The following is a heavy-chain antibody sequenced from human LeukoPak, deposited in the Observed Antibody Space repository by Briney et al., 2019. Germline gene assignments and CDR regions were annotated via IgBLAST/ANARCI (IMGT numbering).Heavy chain of an antibody. CDR1: GFTFSSYT. CDR2: ISGSGDST. V-gene: IGHV3-23*01. Sequence: PGGSLRLSCAASGFTFSSYTMHWIRQAPGKGLEWVSGISGSGDSTYYADSVKGRFTISRDNSKNTLYLQMNGLRAEDTAVYYCATYRRGYHDSSESYYFDYWGQGTLVTVSS. J-gene: IGHJ4*02. D-gene: IGHD3-22*01. CDR3: ATYRRGYHDSSESYYFDY.